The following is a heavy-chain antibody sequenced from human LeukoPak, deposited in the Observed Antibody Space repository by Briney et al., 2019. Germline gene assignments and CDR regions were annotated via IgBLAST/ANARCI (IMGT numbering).Heavy chain of an antibody. CDR1: GYTFTSFD. Sequence: ASVKVSCKTSGYTFTSFDINWVRHTTGHGPEWMGWVHCDNENTRYARKFQGRVAITRDTSTRTVYLELNNLSSDDTAMYYCTRGPFLNGNAYNWFDPWGQGTLVTVSS. CDR3: TRGPFLNGNAYNWFDP. V-gene: IGHV1-8*03. CDR2: VHCDNENT. J-gene: IGHJ5*02. D-gene: IGHD1-20*01.